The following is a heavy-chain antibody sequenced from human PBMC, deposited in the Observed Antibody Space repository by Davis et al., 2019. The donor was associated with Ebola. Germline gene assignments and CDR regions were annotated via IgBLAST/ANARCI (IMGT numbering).Heavy chain of an antibody. CDR1: GFTFSSSA. Sequence: GGSLRLSCAASGFTFSSSAMRWVRQAPGKGLEWVSGISASGATTNYADSVKGRFTISRDNSKNTLFLQMNSLRAEDTAVYYCASVGYGDRYFDHWGQGTLVTVSS. J-gene: IGHJ4*02. V-gene: IGHV3-23*01. CDR3: ASVGYGDRYFDH. D-gene: IGHD4-17*01. CDR2: ISASGATT.